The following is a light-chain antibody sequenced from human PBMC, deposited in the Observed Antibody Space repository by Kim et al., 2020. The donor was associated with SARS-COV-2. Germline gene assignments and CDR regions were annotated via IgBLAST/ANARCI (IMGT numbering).Light chain of an antibody. Sequence: QSALTQPASVSGSPGQSITISCTGTSSDIGGYNYVSWYQQHPGKAPKLMIYDVSKRPSGVSNRFSGSKSGNTASLTISGLQAEDEADYYCSSYTSSSTGVLGGGPKVPS. CDR2: DVS. CDR1: SSDIGGYNY. CDR3: SSYTSSSTGV. J-gene: IGLJ3*02. V-gene: IGLV2-14*01.